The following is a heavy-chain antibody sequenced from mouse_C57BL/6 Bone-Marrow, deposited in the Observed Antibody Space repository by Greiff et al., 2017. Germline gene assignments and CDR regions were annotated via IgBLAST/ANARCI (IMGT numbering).Heavy chain of an antibody. Sequence: QVQLQQPGAELVKPGASVKMSCKASGYTFTSYWITWVKQRPGQGLEWIGDIYPGSGSTNYNEKFKSKATLTVDKSSSTAYMQLSSLTSEDSAVYYCARKGYYLFAYWGQGTLVTVSA. CDR2: IYPGSGST. J-gene: IGHJ3*01. D-gene: IGHD2-12*01. CDR1: GYTFTSYW. V-gene: IGHV1-55*01. CDR3: ARKGYYLFAY.